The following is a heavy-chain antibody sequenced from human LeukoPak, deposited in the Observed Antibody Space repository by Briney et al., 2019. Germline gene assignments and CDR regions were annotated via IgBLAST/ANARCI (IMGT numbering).Heavy chain of an antibody. CDR2: IKQNGSEK. CDR1: GFTFSSYW. CDR3: ARDAGYSYGYSWDY. V-gene: IGHV3-7*01. Sequence: GGSLRLSCAASGFTFSSYWMSWVRQAPGKGLEWVANIKQNGSEKYYVDPVKGRFAISRDNAKNSLYLQMSSLRAEDTAVYYCARDAGYSYGYSWDYWGQGTLVTVSS. J-gene: IGHJ4*02. D-gene: IGHD5-18*01.